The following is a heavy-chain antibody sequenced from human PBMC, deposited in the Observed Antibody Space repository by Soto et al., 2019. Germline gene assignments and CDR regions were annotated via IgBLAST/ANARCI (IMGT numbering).Heavy chain of an antibody. CDR1: GFTFSSYS. CDR3: ARGFFRPPSTPNFDY. CDR2: ISSSSSYI. J-gene: IGHJ4*02. D-gene: IGHD3-3*01. V-gene: IGHV3-21*01. Sequence: GGSLRLSCAASGFTFSSYSMNWVRQAPGKGLEWVSSISSSSSYIYYADSVKGRFTISRDNAKNSLYLQMNSLRAEDTAVYYCARGFFRPPSTPNFDYWGLGTLVTVSS.